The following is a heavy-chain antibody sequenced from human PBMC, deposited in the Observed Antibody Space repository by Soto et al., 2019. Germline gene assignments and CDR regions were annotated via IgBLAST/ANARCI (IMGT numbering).Heavy chain of an antibody. Sequence: GGSLRLSCAASGFTFSSYAMSWVRQAPGKGLEWVSLISSGANTYYADSVKGRFTISRDDSKNTLYLQMNSLTAEDTAVYYCARKDYRLGYFDYWGQGALVTVSS. V-gene: IGHV3-66*01. CDR2: ISSGANT. CDR3: ARKDYRLGYFDY. D-gene: IGHD3-16*01. CDR1: GFTFSSYA. J-gene: IGHJ4*02.